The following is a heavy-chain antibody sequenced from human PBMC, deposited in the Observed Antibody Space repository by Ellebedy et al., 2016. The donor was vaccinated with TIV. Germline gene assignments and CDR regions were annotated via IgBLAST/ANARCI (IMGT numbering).Heavy chain of an antibody. V-gene: IGHV4-39*02. CDR1: GGSIDRSSNY. Sequence: SETLSLXCNVSGGSIDRSSNYWGWIRQPPGKEFEWIGGISYSGYSYYNPSLESRVTISVDTSKNHFSLRLSSVTAADTAVYFCARLAVAVTNPQSDSWGQGTLVTVSS. D-gene: IGHD4-11*01. CDR2: ISYSGYS. J-gene: IGHJ4*02. CDR3: ARLAVAVTNPQSDS.